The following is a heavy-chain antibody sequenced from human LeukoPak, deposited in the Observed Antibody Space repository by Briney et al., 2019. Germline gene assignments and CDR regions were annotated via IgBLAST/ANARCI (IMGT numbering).Heavy chain of an antibody. CDR2: IYSGGST. V-gene: IGHV3-53*01. Sequence: GGSLRLSCAASGFTFSSYSMSWVRQAPGKGLEWVSLIYSGGSTYYADSVMGRSTISRDKSNNTLYLQMNSLRAEDTAVYYCATGGRSGVAFESWGQGTLVTVSS. J-gene: IGHJ4*02. D-gene: IGHD2-15*01. CDR3: ATGGRSGVAFES. CDR1: GFTFSSYS.